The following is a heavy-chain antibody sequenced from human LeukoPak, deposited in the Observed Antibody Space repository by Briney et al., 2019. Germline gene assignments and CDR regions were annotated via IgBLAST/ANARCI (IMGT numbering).Heavy chain of an antibody. CDR1: GGSISNSSYY. J-gene: IGHJ5*02. D-gene: IGHD3-22*01. CDR2: VYYSGST. Sequence: SETLSLTCTVSGGSISNSSYYWGWIRQPPGKGLEWIGSVYYSGSTYYNPSLKSRVTISVDTSKNQFSLKLSSVTAADTAVYYCAREHSDSSGYYPWGQGTLVTVSS. CDR3: AREHSDSSGYYP. V-gene: IGHV4-39*07.